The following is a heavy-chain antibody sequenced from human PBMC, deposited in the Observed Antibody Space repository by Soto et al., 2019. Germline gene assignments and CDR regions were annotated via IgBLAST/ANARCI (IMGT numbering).Heavy chain of an antibody. Sequence: GASMKVSCKASGGTFSSYAISWVRQAPGQGLEWMGGIIPIFGTANYAQKFQGRVTITADESTSTAYMELSSLRSEDTAVYYCAIQIRATYYYDSSGYHFDYWGQGTLVTVSS. V-gene: IGHV1-69*13. CDR3: AIQIRATYYYDSSGYHFDY. CDR1: GGTFSSYA. D-gene: IGHD3-22*01. CDR2: IIPIFGTA. J-gene: IGHJ4*02.